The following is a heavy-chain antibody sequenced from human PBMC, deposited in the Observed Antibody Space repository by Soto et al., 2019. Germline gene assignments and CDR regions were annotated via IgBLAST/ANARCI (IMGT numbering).Heavy chain of an antibody. Sequence: PGGSLRLSCAASGFTLSSNYMSWVRQAPGKGLEWVSVIYAGGSIYYADSVKGRFTISRDSSKNTLYLQMNSLRAEDTAVYYCARGENDAFDIWGQGTTVTVSS. CDR2: IYAGGSI. J-gene: IGHJ3*02. CDR1: GFTLSSNY. CDR3: ARGENDAFDI. V-gene: IGHV3-53*01.